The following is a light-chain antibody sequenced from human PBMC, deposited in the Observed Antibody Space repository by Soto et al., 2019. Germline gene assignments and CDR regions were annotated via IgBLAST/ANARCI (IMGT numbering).Light chain of an antibody. J-gene: IGKJ4*01. Sequence: EIVLTQSPATLSLSPGERDTLSCRASQSVSSYLAWYQQKPGQAPRLLIYDASNRATGIPARFSGSGSGTNLTLTISRLEPEDCAGYYCQQRSNELSFGGGTMVDIK. CDR2: DAS. CDR1: QSVSSY. V-gene: IGKV3-11*01. CDR3: QQRSNELS.